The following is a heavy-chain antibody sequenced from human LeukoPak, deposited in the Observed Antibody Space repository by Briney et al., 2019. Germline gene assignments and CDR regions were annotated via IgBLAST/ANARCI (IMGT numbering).Heavy chain of an antibody. CDR3: ARNGGHCDATSCALYYFDY. CDR1: GYTFTGYY. D-gene: IGHD2-2*01. CDR2: IDPNSGGT. J-gene: IGHJ4*02. V-gene: IGHV1-2*04. Sequence: ASVKVSCKASGYTFTGYYMHWVRQAPGQGLEWMGWIDPNSGGTNYAQKFQGWVTMTRDTSISTTYMELSSLTSDDTAVYYCARNGGHCDATSCALYYFDYWGQGSLVTVSS.